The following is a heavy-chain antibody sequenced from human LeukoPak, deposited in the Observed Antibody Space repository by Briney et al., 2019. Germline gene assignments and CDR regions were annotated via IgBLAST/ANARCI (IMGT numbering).Heavy chain of an antibody. Sequence: GGSLRLSCAASGFTFSSYGMHWVRQAPGKGLEWVAVISNDGSNKHYADSVKGRFTISRDNSKNTLYLQMNSLSTEDTAVYYCAKDRRDGYSYLFDYWGQGTLVTVSS. J-gene: IGHJ4*02. CDR1: GFTFSSYG. V-gene: IGHV3-30*18. CDR2: ISNDGSNK. D-gene: IGHD5-24*01. CDR3: AKDRRDGYSYLFDY.